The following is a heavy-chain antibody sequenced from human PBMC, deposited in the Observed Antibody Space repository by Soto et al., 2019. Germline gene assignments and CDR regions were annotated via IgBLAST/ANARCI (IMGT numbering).Heavy chain of an antibody. V-gene: IGHV1-8*01. CDR2: MNPNSGNT. Sequence: SVNGSCKGAVYTLTVDAMHWGRQATGQRLEWMGWMNPNSGNTGYAQKFQGRVTMTRNTSISTAYMELSSLRSEDTAVYYCARAQYYDFWSGYPEGVYMDVWGKGTTVTVSS. J-gene: IGHJ6*03. CDR3: ARAQYYDFWSGYPEGVYMDV. CDR1: VYTLTVDA. D-gene: IGHD3-3*01.